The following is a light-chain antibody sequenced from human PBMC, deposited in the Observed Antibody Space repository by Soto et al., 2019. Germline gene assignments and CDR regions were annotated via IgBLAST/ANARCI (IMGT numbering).Light chain of an antibody. CDR3: QQFYRYPWT. J-gene: IGKJ1*01. CDR2: NAS. V-gene: IGKV1-5*03. Sequence: DIQMTQSRSTLSASVGDRVTITCRASQSVDTCLAWYQQKPGKAPHLLIYNASSLETGVPSRFSGSGSVTESTLTISSLQPDDFATYYCQQFYRYPWTFGQGTKVEIK. CDR1: QSVDTC.